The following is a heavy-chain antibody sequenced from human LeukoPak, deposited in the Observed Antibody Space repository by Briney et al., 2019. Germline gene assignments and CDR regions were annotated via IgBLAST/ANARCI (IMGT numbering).Heavy chain of an antibody. CDR3: ARDLVAVAENYYYMDV. D-gene: IGHD6-19*01. Sequence: SETLSLTCTVSGGSISSYYWSWIRQPPGKGLEWIGYIYYSGSTNYNPSLKSRVTISVDTPKNQFSLKLSSVTAADTAVYYCARDLVAVAENYYYMDVWGKGTTVTVSS. V-gene: IGHV4-59*01. CDR1: GGSISSYY. CDR2: IYYSGST. J-gene: IGHJ6*03.